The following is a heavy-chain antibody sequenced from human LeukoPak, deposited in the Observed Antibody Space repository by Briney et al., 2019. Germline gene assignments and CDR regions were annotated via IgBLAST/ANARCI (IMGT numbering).Heavy chain of an antibody. Sequence: GGSLRLSCAASGFTFSSYAMSWVRQAPGKGLEWVSAISGSGGSTYYADSVKGRFTISRDNSKNTLYLQMNSLRAEDTAVYYCARDKYGEYFQHWGQGTLVTVSS. CDR2: ISGSGGST. CDR3: ARDKYGEYFQH. J-gene: IGHJ1*01. D-gene: IGHD4-17*01. CDR1: GFTFSSYA. V-gene: IGHV3-23*01.